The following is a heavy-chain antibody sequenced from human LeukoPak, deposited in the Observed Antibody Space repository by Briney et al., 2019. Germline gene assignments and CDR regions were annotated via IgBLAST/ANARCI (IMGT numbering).Heavy chain of an antibody. J-gene: IGHJ5*02. CDR1: GFRFGYYS. CDR3: SRWDPWGTYRPPFDP. CDR2: IRRKEFGETT. D-gene: IGHD3-16*02. V-gene: IGHV3-49*03. Sequence: GGSLRLSCTGSGFRFGYYSLCWFRQAPGKGLEWVGFIRRKEFGETTEYGASVKGRFTISRDDSGSIAYLQMDSLKSEDTAVYYCSRWDPWGTYRPPFDPWGPGTLVTVSS.